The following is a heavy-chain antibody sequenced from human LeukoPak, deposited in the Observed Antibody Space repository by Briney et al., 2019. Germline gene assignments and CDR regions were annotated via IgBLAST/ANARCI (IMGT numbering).Heavy chain of an antibody. D-gene: IGHD5-12*01. CDR3: ATGGSGYDYPRFDY. CDR2: IYSGGST. CDR1: GFTVSSNY. Sequence: SGGSLRLSCAASGFTVSSNYMSWVRQAPGKGLERVSVIYSGGSTYYADSVKGRFTISRDNSKNTLYLQMNSLRAEDTAVYYCATGGSGYDYPRFDYWGQGTLVTVSS. V-gene: IGHV3-66*01. J-gene: IGHJ4*02.